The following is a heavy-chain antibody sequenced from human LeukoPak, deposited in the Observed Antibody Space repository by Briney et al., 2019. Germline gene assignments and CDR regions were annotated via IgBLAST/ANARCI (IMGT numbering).Heavy chain of an antibody. Sequence: PSETLSLTCTVSRGSISSSSYYWGWIRQPPGKGLEWIGSIYYSGSTYYNPSLKSRVTISVDTSKNQFSLKLSSVTAADTAVYYCARHPDPLTCQLHPGSYYFDYWGQGTLVTVSS. CDR1: RGSISSSSYY. CDR2: IYYSGST. D-gene: IGHD2-2*01. V-gene: IGHV4-39*01. CDR3: ARHPDPLTCQLHPGSYYFDY. J-gene: IGHJ4*02.